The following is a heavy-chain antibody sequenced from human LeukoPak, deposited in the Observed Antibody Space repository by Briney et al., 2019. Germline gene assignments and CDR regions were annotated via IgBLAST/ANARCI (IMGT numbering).Heavy chain of an antibody. Sequence: ASVKVSCKASGYTFPGYYMHWVRQAPGQGLEWVGWINPNSGGTNYAQKFQGRVTMTRDTSISTAYMELSRLRSDDMAVYYCAREHSSSSGKVFDYWGQGTLVTVSS. CDR2: INPNSGGT. CDR3: AREHSSSSGKVFDY. CDR1: GYTFPGYY. D-gene: IGHD6-6*01. J-gene: IGHJ4*02. V-gene: IGHV1-2*02.